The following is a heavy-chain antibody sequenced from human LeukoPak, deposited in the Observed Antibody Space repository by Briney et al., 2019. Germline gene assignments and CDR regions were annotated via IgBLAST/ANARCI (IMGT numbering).Heavy chain of an antibody. CDR2: IYYSGST. CDR3: AGDLRGLVLDYFDY. D-gene: IGHD6-6*01. J-gene: IGHJ4*02. V-gene: IGHV4-39*07. CDR1: GGSISSSSYY. Sequence: SETLSLTCTVSGGSISSSSYYWGWIRQPPGKGLEGIVSIYYSGSTYYNPSLKSRVTISVDTSKNQFSLKLSSVTAADTAVYYCAGDLRGLVLDYFDYWGQGTLVTVSS.